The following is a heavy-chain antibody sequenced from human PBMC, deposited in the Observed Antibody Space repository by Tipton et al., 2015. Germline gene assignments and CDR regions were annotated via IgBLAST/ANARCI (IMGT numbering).Heavy chain of an antibody. J-gene: IGHJ3*01. V-gene: IGHV3-11*04. D-gene: IGHD3-22*01. CDR1: GFTLSDYY. CDR2: ISSSGSTI. CDR3: SRSYFDSSAYFWKWVFDV. Sequence: SLRLSCAASGFTLSDYYMSWIRQAPGKGLEWVSYISSSGSTIYYADSVKGRFSISRDNAKNSLYLQMNSLRAEDTAVYYCSRSYFDSSAYFWKWVFDVWGQGTMVTVSS.